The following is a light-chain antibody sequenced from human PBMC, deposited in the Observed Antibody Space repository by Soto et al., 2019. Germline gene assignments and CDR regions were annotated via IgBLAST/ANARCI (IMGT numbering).Light chain of an antibody. Sequence: EIVLTQSPDTLSLSPGERVDLAGRATQSFRGLLAWYQQRPGQAPRLLIYDAYNRATGIPPRFSGSGSGTDFTLTITSLEPEDSAVYYCQQRHMWPITFGPGTRLEIK. V-gene: IGKV3-11*01. CDR3: QQRHMWPIT. J-gene: IGKJ5*01. CDR1: QSFRGL. CDR2: DAY.